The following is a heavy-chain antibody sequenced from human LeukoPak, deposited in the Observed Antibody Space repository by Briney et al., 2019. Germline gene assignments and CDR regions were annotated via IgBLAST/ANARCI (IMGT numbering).Heavy chain of an antibody. J-gene: IGHJ4*02. CDR1: GFTFSNYW. D-gene: IGHD3-22*01. Sequence: PGGSLRLSCAASGFTFSNYWMTWVRQAPGKGLEWVANIRRDGSEKHYVESMEGRFIITRDNAKNSLYLEMDSLRVEDTAVYFCARHRDSDISGSSAGLDYWGQGTLVTVSS. V-gene: IGHV3-7*01. CDR2: IRRDGSEK. CDR3: ARHRDSDISGSSAGLDY.